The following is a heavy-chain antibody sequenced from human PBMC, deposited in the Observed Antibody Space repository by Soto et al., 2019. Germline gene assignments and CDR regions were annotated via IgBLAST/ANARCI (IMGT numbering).Heavy chain of an antibody. CDR2: MSPNSGNT. CDR3: ARGARDFWSGYYVVYGMDV. J-gene: IGHJ6*02. D-gene: IGHD3-3*01. Sequence: ASVKVSCKASGYTFTSYDINWVRQATGQGLEWMGWMSPNSGNTGYAQKFQGRVTMTRNTSISTAYMELSSLRSEDTAVYYCARGARDFWSGYYVVYGMDVWGQGTTVTVSS. CDR1: GYTFTSYD. V-gene: IGHV1-8*01.